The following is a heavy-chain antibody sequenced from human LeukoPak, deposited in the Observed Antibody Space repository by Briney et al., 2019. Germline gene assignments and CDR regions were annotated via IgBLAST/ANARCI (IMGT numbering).Heavy chain of an antibody. V-gene: IGHV6-1*01. Sequence: SQTLSLTCAISGDSVSSNSAAWNWIRQSPSRGLEWLGRTYYRSKWYNDYAVSVKSRITINPDTSKNQFSLQLNPVTPEDTAVYYCARGTTVTTRWGYFGYYFDYWGQGTLVTVSS. CDR1: GDSVSSNSAA. CDR3: ARGTTVTTRWGYFGYYFDY. CDR2: TYYRSKWYN. J-gene: IGHJ4*02. D-gene: IGHD4-17*01.